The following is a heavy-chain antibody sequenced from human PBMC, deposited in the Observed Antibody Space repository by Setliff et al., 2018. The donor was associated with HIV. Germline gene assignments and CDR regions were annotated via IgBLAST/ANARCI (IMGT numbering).Heavy chain of an antibody. CDR2: INHSGST. J-gene: IGHJ3*02. Sequence: SETLSLTCAVYGGSFSGYYWSWIRQPPGKGLEWIGEINHSGSTNYNPSLKSRFTISVDTSKNQFSLKLSSVTAADTAVYYCAREGSPNAFDIWGQGTMVTVSS. CDR3: AREGSPNAFDI. CDR1: GGSFSGYY. D-gene: IGHD3-10*01. V-gene: IGHV4-34*01.